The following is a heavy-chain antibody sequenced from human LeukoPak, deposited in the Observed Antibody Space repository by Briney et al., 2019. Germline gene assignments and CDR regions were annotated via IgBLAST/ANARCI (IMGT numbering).Heavy chain of an antibody. Sequence: TGGSLRLSCAASGFTFSNYWMSWVRQAPGKGLEWVANIKQDGSEKYYVDSVKGRFTISRDNAKNSLYLQMNSLRAEDTAMYYCARDEYGDFQGFDFWGQGTRVTVSS. V-gene: IGHV3-7*03. CDR2: IKQDGSEK. D-gene: IGHD4-17*01. CDR3: ARDEYGDFQGFDF. J-gene: IGHJ4*02. CDR1: GFTFSNYW.